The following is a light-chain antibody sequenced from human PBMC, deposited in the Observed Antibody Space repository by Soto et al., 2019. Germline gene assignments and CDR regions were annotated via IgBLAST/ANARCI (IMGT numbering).Light chain of an antibody. CDR3: QQYYSYPPTT. CDR2: AAS. V-gene: IGKV1-8*01. Sequence: AIRMTQSPSSFSASTGDRVTITCRASQGISSSLAWYQQKPGKAPKLLIYAASTLQSGVPSRFSGSGSGTDFTLTISCLQSEDFATYYCQQYYSYPPTTFGQGTKVEIK. CDR1: QGISSS. J-gene: IGKJ1*01.